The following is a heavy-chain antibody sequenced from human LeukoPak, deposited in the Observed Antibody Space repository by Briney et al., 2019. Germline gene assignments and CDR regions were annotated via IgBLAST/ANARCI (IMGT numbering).Heavy chain of an antibody. CDR1: GFTFSSYA. V-gene: IGHV3-23*01. D-gene: IGHD3-22*01. CDR3: AKPLVSDFYDSSGYWGY. Sequence: GGSLRLSCAASGFTFSSYAMSWVRQAPGKGLEWVSAISGSGDSTYYSDSVKGRFTISRDNSKNTLYVQMNCLRAEDTAVYYCAKPLVSDFYDSSGYWGYWGQGTLVTVFS. J-gene: IGHJ4*01. CDR2: ISGSGDST.